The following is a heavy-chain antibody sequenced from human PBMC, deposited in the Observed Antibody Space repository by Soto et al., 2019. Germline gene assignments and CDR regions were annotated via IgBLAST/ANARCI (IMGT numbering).Heavy chain of an antibody. J-gene: IGHJ6*02. Sequence: PGGSLRLSCSASGFTFSRYDMHWVRQAPGKGLEYVSGISSNGGSTNSADSVKGRFTISRDNSKNTLYLQMSSLRAEDTAVYYCVKGSMVRVTGALYYNMDVWGQGTTVTVSS. CDR3: VKGSMVRVTGALYYNMDV. CDR2: ISSNGGST. CDR1: GFTFSRYD. D-gene: IGHD3-10*01. V-gene: IGHV3-64D*06.